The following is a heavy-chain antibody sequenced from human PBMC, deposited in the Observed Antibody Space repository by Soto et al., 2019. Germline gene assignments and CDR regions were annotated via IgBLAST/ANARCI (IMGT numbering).Heavy chain of an antibody. CDR1: GGSINIYY. CDR2: IYYSGST. D-gene: IGHD3-10*01. Sequence: SETLSLTCAVSGGSINIYYWSWIRQPPGKGLEWIGSIYYSGSTYYNPSLKSRVTISVDTSKNQFSLKLSSVTAADTAVYYCARGPITMVRGILSYSDYYYYYGMDVWGQGTTVTVSS. V-gene: IGHV4-59*12. CDR3: ARGPITMVRGILSYSDYYYYYGMDV. J-gene: IGHJ6*02.